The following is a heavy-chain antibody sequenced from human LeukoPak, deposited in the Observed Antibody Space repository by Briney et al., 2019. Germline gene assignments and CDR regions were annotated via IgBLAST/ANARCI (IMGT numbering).Heavy chain of an antibody. CDR1: GFTFSSYG. J-gene: IGHJ4*02. Sequence: PGGSLRLSCAASGFTFSSYGMHWVRQAPGKGLEWVAFIRYDGSNKYYADSVKGRFTISRDNAKNTLYLQMNSLRAEDTAVYYCARSPVAGPPNYFDYLGQGTLVTVSS. V-gene: IGHV3-30*02. CDR2: IRYDGSNK. CDR3: ARSPVAGPPNYFDY. D-gene: IGHD6-19*01.